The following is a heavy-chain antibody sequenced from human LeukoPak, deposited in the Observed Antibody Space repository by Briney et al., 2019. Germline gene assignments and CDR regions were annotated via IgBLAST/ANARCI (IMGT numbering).Heavy chain of an antibody. CDR1: GFTFSSYA. CDR2: ISGSGGST. Sequence: GGSLRLSYAASGFTFSSYAMSWVRQAPGKGLEWVSAISGSGGSTYYADSVKGRFTISRDNSKNTLYLQMNSLRAEDTAVYYCAKISVSAYCGGDCYSEGWFDPWGQGTLVTVSS. D-gene: IGHD2-21*01. J-gene: IGHJ5*02. V-gene: IGHV3-23*01. CDR3: AKISVSAYCGGDCYSEGWFDP.